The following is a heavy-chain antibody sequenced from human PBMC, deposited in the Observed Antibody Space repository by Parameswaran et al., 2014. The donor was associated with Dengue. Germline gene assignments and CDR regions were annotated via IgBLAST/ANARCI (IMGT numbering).Heavy chain of an antibody. CDR1: GFTFSSYG. CDR3: ARGSMTTDYMDV. J-gene: IGHJ6*03. D-gene: IGHD4-11*01. CDR2: IWYDGSNK. Sequence: GSRLKISCAASGFTFSSYGMYWVRQAPGKGLEWVAGIWYDGSNKNYADSVKGRFTISRDNSKNTLYLQMNSLIGEDTAVYYCARGSMTTDYMDVWGKGTTVTVSS. V-gene: IGHV3-33*07.